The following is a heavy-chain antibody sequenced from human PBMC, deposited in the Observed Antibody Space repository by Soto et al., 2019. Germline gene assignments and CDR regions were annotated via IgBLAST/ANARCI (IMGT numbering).Heavy chain of an antibody. D-gene: IGHD6-19*01. J-gene: IGHJ4*02. CDR2: INAGNGNT. Sequence: QVQLVQSGAEEKKPGASVKVSCKASGYTFTSYAMHWVRQAPGQRLEWMGWINAGNGNTKYSQKFRGRVTITRDTSASTAYMELSSLRSEDTAVYYCARELAVADYYFDYWGQGTLVTVSS. CDR1: GYTFTSYA. V-gene: IGHV1-3*05. CDR3: ARELAVADYYFDY.